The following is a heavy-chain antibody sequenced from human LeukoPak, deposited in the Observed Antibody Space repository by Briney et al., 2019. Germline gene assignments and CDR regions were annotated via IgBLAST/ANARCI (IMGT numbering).Heavy chain of an antibody. Sequence: ASVKVSCKASGGTFSSYTISWVRQAPGQGLGWMGRIIPTLGIANYAQKFQGRVTITADKSTSTAYMELSSLRSEDTAVFYCARGHQPPYYGMDVWGQGTTVTVSS. CDR3: ARGHQPPYYGMDV. CDR1: GGTFSSYT. J-gene: IGHJ6*02. V-gene: IGHV1-69*02. CDR2: IIPTLGIA.